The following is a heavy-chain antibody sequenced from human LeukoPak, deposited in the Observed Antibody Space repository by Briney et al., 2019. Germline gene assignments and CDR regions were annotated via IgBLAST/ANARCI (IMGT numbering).Heavy chain of an antibody. D-gene: IGHD1-26*01. V-gene: IGHV4-59*06. CDR2: IYYSGST. J-gene: IGHJ5*02. CDR1: GGSIGSYY. CDR3: AREGLVGATKNWFDP. Sequence: SETLSLTCTVSGGSIGSYYWSWIRQPPGKGLEWIGYIYYSGSTYYNPSLKSRVTISVDTSKNQFSLKLSSVTAADTAVYYCAREGLVGATKNWFDPWGQGTLVSVSS.